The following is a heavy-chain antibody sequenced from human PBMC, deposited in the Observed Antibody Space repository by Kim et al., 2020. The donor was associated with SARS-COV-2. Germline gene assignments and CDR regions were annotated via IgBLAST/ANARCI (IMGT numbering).Heavy chain of an antibody. J-gene: IGHJ4*02. D-gene: IGHD2-21*01. CDR3: SKRAIDQAYFDY. CDR2: ITGGRFTT. V-gene: IGHV3-23*01. CDR1: GFTFSSYA. Sequence: GGSLRLSCAASGFTFSSYAMNWVRQAPGKGLEWVSSITGGRFTTYYADSVKGRFTISRDNSKNTLYLQMSSLRAEDTAVYYCSKRAIDQAYFDYWGQGT.